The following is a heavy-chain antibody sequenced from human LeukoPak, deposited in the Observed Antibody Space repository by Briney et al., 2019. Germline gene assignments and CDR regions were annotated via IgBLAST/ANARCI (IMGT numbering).Heavy chain of an antibody. CDR1: GGSISSGDYY. D-gene: IGHD2-15*01. V-gene: IGHV4-39*01. CDR2: IYYGGST. CDR3: ARALGYCSGGSCTRGYNWFDP. Sequence: PSETLSLTCTVSGGSISSGDYYWGWIRQPPGKGLEWIGSIYYGGSTYYNPSLKSRVTISVDTSMNQFSLKLSFVTTADTAVYYCARALGYCSGGSCTRGYNWFDPGGQGTLVTVPS. J-gene: IGHJ5*02.